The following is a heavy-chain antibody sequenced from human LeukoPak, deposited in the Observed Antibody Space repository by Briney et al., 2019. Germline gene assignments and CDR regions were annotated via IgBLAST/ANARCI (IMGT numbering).Heavy chain of an antibody. CDR3: ARGWGFDP. CDR1: GFTFSTFA. Sequence: GGSLRLSCAASGFTFSTFAMHWVRQAPGKGLEWVAVISSAGNNIYYADSVKGRFTISRDNSKNTVYLQMNSLRPDDTGFYYCARGWGFDPWGQGTLVTVSS. CDR2: ISSAGNNI. D-gene: IGHD5-24*01. J-gene: IGHJ5*02. V-gene: IGHV3-30*04.